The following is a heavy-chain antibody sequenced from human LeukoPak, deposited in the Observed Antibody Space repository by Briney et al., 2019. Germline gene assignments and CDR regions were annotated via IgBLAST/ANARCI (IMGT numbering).Heavy chain of an antibody. Sequence: PSETLSLTCTVSGGSISSSTYYWGWIRQPPGKGLEWIGSIYYSGSTYYNPSFKSRVTISVDTSKNQFSLKLSSVTAADTAVYYCARGVGAPFDYWGQGTLVTVSS. D-gene: IGHD1-26*01. CDR1: GGSISSSTYY. CDR3: ARGVGAPFDY. CDR2: IYYSGST. J-gene: IGHJ4*02. V-gene: IGHV4-39*01.